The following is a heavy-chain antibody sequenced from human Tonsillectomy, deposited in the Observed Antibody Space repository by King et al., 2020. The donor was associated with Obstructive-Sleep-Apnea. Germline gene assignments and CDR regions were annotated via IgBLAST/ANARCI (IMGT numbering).Heavy chain of an antibody. CDR2: ISYTGSS. CDR1: GDSMSSYY. V-gene: IGHV4-59*01. Sequence: PLQESGPRLVKPSETLSLTCTVSGDSMSSYYWSWIRQPPGKGLEWIGYISYTGSSNHNPSLSNRVTISLDTSKSQFSLWLYSVTAADTAVYFCARLRVHNWNAASWFDPWGQGTLVTVSS. D-gene: IGHD1-20*01. CDR3: ARLRVHNWNAASWFDP. J-gene: IGHJ5*02.